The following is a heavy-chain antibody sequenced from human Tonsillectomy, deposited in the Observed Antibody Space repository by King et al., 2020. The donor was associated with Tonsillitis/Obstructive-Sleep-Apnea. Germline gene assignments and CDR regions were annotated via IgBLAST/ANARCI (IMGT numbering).Heavy chain of an antibody. J-gene: IGHJ4*02. V-gene: IGHV4-39*01. D-gene: IGHD5-24*01. Sequence: VPLQESGPGLVKPSETLSLTCTVSGGSISIRSYHWGWLRQPPGKGLEWIGSIYYSGSTYYSPSLRSRLTLSVDTSKNQFSLKLNSVTAADTAVYYCARRDGWLHSHFDYWGQGTLVTVSS. CDR3: ARRDGWLHSHFDY. CDR2: IYYSGST. CDR1: GGSISIRSYH.